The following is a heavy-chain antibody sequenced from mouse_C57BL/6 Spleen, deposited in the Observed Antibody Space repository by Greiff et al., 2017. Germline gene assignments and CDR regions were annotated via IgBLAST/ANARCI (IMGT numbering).Heavy chain of an antibody. CDR1: GYAFTNYL. D-gene: IGHD2-4*01. CDR2: INPGSGGT. J-gene: IGHJ2*01. V-gene: IGHV1-54*01. Sequence: QVQLQQSGAELVRPGTSVKVSCKASGYAFTNYLIEWVKQRPGQGLEWIGVINPGSGGTNYNEQFKGKATLTADKSSSTAYMQLSSLTSEDSAVYFCARSGDYDAGDYWGQGTTLTVSS. CDR3: ARSGDYDAGDY.